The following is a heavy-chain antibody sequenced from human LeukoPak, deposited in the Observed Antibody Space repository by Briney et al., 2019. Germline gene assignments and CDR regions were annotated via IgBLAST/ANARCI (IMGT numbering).Heavy chain of an antibody. Sequence: GGSLRLSCAASGFTFSSYGMHWVRQAPGKGLEWVAVISYDGSNKYYADSVKGRLTISRDNSKYTLYLQMNSLRAEDTAVYYCAAGYSSSWYDYWGQGTLVTVSS. J-gene: IGHJ4*02. CDR1: GFTFSSYG. D-gene: IGHD6-13*01. V-gene: IGHV3-30*03. CDR2: ISYDGSNK. CDR3: AAGYSSSWYDY.